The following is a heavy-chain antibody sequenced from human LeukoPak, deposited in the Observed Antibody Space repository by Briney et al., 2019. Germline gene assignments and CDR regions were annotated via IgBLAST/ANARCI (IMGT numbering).Heavy chain of an antibody. J-gene: IGHJ4*02. V-gene: IGHV3-30*02. CDR2: IRYDGSNK. CDR1: GFTFSSYG. CDR3: AKIWFGELSTDY. D-gene: IGHD3-10*01. Sequence: GGSLRLSCAASGFTFSSYGMHWVRQAPGKGLEWVAFIRYDGSNKYYADSVKGRFTISRDNSKSTLYLQMNSLRAEDTAVYYCAKIWFGELSTDYWGQGTLVTVSS.